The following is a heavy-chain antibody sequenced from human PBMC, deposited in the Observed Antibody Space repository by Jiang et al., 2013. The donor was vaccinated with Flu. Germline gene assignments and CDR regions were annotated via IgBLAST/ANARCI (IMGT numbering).Heavy chain of an antibody. J-gene: IGHJ4*02. CDR2: ISEAGSMT. D-gene: IGHD2/OR15-2a*01. CDR1: GFTFSNHP. V-gene: IGHV3-23*01. Sequence: VQLLESGGDLVHPGGSLRLSCAASGFTFSNHPMTWVRQAPGKGLEWLSSISEAGSMTYYADSIKGRFTLSRDNSKSMVFLQLNSLRVEDTAVYYCAKRPSRSTTLFYPSGVEDWGQGTLVTVSS. CDR3: AKRPSRSTTLFYPSGVED.